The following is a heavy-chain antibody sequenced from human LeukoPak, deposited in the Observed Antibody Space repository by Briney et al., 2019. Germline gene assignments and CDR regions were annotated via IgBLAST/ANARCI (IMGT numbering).Heavy chain of an antibody. Sequence: GGSLRLSCAASGFTFGTYSMNWVRQAPGKGLEWVSYISSSSNTKYYADSVKGRFTISRDNAKNSLFLQMNSLRAEDTAVYYCARDGPTATPLDYWGQGTLSPSPQ. CDR2: ISSSSNTK. J-gene: IGHJ4*02. CDR3: ARDGPTATPLDY. D-gene: IGHD4-17*01. CDR1: GFTFGTYS. V-gene: IGHV3-48*01.